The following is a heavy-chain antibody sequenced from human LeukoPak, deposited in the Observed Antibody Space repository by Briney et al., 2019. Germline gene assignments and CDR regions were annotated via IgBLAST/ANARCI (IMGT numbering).Heavy chain of an antibody. J-gene: IGHJ4*02. CDR3: AREGGSSSWYEGCYYFDY. Sequence: GASGKVSCKASGYTFTSYGISWVRQAPGQGLEWMGWISAYNGNTNYAQKLQGRVTMTTDTSTSTAYMELRSLRSDDTAVYYCAREGGSSSWYEGCYYFDYWGQGTLVTVSS. V-gene: IGHV1-18*01. CDR1: GYTFTSYG. D-gene: IGHD6-13*01. CDR2: ISAYNGNT.